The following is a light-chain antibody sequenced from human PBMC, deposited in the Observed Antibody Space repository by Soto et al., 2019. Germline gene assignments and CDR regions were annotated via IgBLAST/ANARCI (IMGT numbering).Light chain of an antibody. CDR1: SGSIASNY. Sequence: NFMLTQPHSVSESPGKTVIISCTRSSGSIASNYVQWYQQRPGSSPTTVIYEDNQRTSGVPDRLSGSIDSSSNSASLTISGLETEDEADYFCQSYDATNQVFGGGTKLTVL. J-gene: IGLJ3*02. CDR2: EDN. V-gene: IGLV6-57*01. CDR3: QSYDATNQV.